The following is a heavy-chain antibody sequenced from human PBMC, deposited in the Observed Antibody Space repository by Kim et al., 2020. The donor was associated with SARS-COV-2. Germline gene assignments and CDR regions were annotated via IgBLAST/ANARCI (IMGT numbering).Heavy chain of an antibody. CDR3: ARGYGSGTNY. D-gene: IGHD3-10*01. J-gene: IGHJ4*02. V-gene: IGHV3-74*01. CDR2: VNIDGCST. Sequence: GGSLRLSCTTSGFTFTDYWIHWVRQAPGKGLVWVSYVNIDGCSTDYADSVKGRFTISSDNAKNTLYLQMNSLRLEDTAVYYCARGYGSGTNYWGQGTLVT. CDR1: GFTFTDYW.